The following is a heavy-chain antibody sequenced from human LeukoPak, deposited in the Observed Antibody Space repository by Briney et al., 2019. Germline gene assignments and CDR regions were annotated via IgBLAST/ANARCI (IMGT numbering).Heavy chain of an antibody. Sequence: PSETLSLICTVSGGSISTYYWSWIRQPPGKGLEWIGCIYYTGSANYNPSLKSRGTISVDTSKNQFSLKLTSVTAADTAVYYCARGSITVVPAFDIWGQGTMFTVSS. CDR2: IYYTGSA. V-gene: IGHV4-59*12. CDR3: ARGSITVVPAFDI. J-gene: IGHJ3*02. D-gene: IGHD3-16*01. CDR1: GGSISTYY.